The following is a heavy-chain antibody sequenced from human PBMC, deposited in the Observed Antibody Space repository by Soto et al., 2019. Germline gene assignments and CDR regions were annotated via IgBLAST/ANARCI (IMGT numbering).Heavy chain of an antibody. CDR2: IYYSGST. J-gene: IGHJ4*02. CDR3: ARAGNYDDDSSGYPPLYFDY. V-gene: IGHV4-31*03. Sequence: SETLSLTCTVSGGSISSGGYYWSWIRQHPGKGLEWIGYIYYSGSTYYNPSLKSRVTISVDTSKNQFSLKLSSVTAADTAVYYCARAGNYDDDSSGYPPLYFDYWGQGTLVTVA. D-gene: IGHD3-22*01. CDR1: GGSISSGGYY.